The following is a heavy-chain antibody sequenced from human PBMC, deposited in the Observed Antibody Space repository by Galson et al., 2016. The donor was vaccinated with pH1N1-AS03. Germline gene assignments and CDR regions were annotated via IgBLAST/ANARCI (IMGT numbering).Heavy chain of an antibody. V-gene: IGHV4-59*01. J-gene: IGHJ6*02. CDR1: GGSMRNSY. CDR2: IDYSGNT. CDR3: ARGPPLPTSSYNYWYGLDV. Sequence: SETLSLTCSVSGGSMRNSYWTWIRQAPGKGLEWIGYIDYSGNTNYNPSLKSRVTISLDTSKNQFSLKLASVTAADTAVFFCARGPPLPTSSYNYWYGLDVWGPGAAVTVSS. D-gene: IGHD1-1*01.